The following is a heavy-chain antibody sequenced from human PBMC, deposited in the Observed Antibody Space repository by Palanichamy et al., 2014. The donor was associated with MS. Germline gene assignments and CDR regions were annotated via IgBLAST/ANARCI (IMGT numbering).Heavy chain of an antibody. D-gene: IGHD4-17*01. CDR3: ARPEYGDYVGRGDDAFHI. Sequence: EVQLVESGGGLVQPGGSLRLSCAASGFTFSSYWMSWVRQAPGKGLEWVANIKQDGSEKYYVDSVKGRFTISRDNAKNSLYLQMNSLRAEDTAVYYCARPEYGDYVGRGDDAFHIWGQGTMVTVPS. V-gene: IGHV3-7*01. CDR2: IKQDGSEK. J-gene: IGHJ3*02. CDR1: GFTFSSYW.